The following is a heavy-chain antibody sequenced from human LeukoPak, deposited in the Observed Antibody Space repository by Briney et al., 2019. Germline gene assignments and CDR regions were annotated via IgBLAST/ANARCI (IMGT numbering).Heavy chain of an antibody. J-gene: IGHJ4*02. CDR1: GFTVSSNY. Sequence: GGSLRLSCAASGFTVSSNYMSWVRQAPGKGLEWVSVIYSGGSTYYADSVKGRFTISRDNSKNTLYLQMGSLRAEDMAVYYCARVGTTTVTTYYFDYWGQGTLVTVSS. CDR3: ARVGTTTVTTYYFDY. V-gene: IGHV3-53*05. CDR2: IYSGGST. D-gene: IGHD4-17*01.